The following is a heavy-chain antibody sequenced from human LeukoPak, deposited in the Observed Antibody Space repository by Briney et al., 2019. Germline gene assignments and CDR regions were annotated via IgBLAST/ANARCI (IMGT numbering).Heavy chain of an antibody. J-gene: IGHJ4*02. V-gene: IGHV4-59*08. Sequence: SQTLSLTCTVSGGSISSYYWSWIRQPPGKGLEWIGYISYSGSTNYNPSLKSRVTISVDTSKNQLSLKLSAVTAADTAVYYCARQKATYYYGSGSTYIDYWVQGTLVSVCS. D-gene: IGHD3-10*01. CDR2: ISYSGST. CDR1: GGSISSYY. CDR3: ARQKATYYYGSGSTYIDY.